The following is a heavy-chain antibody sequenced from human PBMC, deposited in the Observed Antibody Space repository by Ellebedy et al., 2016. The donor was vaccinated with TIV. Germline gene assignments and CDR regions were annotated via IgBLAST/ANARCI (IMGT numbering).Heavy chain of an antibody. J-gene: IGHJ5*02. V-gene: IGHV4-4*07. CDR1: GGSISSYY. Sequence: MPSETLSLTCTVSGGSISSYYWSWIRQPAGKGLEWIGRIYTSGSTNYNPSLKSRVTMSVDTSKNQFSLKLSSVTATDTAVYYCARDTMAEGWFDPWGQGTLVTVSS. CDR3: ARDTMAEGWFDP. D-gene: IGHD5-24*01. CDR2: IYTSGST.